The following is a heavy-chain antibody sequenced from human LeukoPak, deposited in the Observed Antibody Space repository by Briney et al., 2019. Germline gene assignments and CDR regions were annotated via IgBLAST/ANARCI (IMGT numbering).Heavy chain of an antibody. J-gene: IGHJ4*02. V-gene: IGHV3-23*01. CDR3: ARLFEGDRGGVTSYYFDS. Sequence: PGGSLRLSCAASGFTFNNHAVSWVRQAPGRGLEWVSASGSGGNTYYADSVEGRFTISRDNSKNTLYLQMDRLRVEDSAVYYCARLFEGDRGGVTSYYFDSWGQGTLVTVSS. CDR2: SGSGGNT. D-gene: IGHD2-15*01. CDR1: GFTFNNHA.